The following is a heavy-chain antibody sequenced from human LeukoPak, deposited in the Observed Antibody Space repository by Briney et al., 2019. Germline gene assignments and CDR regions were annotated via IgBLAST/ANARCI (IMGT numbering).Heavy chain of an antibody. V-gene: IGHV1-69*13. CDR2: IIPIFGTA. CDR3: ARTRGYSYGYPSDWFDP. J-gene: IGHJ5*02. CDR1: GGTFSSYA. Sequence: SVKVSCKAPGGTFSSYAISWVRQAPGQGLEWMGGIIPIFGTANYAQKFQGRVTITADESTSTAYMELSSLRSEDTAVYYCARTRGYSYGYPSDWFDPWGQGTLVTVSS. D-gene: IGHD5-18*01.